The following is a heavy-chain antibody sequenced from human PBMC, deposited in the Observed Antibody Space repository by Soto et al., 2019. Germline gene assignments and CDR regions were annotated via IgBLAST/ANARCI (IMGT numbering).Heavy chain of an antibody. CDR3: ASHPRDSSNYRYYFDY. V-gene: IGHV3-21*01. J-gene: IGHJ4*02. D-gene: IGHD3-22*01. CDR2: ISSSSSYI. Sequence: GSLRLSCAASGFTFSSYSMNWVRQAPGKGLEWVSSISSSSSYIYYADSVKGRFTISRDNAKNSLYLQMNSLRAEDTAVYYCASHPRDSSNYRYYFDYWGQGT. CDR1: GFTFSSYS.